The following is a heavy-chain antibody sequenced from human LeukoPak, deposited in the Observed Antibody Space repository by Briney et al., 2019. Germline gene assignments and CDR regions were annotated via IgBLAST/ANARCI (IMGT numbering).Heavy chain of an antibody. CDR2: IRYDGSNK. V-gene: IGHV3-30*02. Sequence: GGSLRLSCAASGFTFSSYGMHWVRQAPGKGLEWVAFIRYDGSNKYYADSVKGRFTISRDNAKNSLYLQMNSLRVEDTAVYYCTTDYVVVVVITKTDYWGQGTLVTVSS. CDR3: TTDYVVVVVITKTDY. J-gene: IGHJ4*02. CDR1: GFTFSSYG. D-gene: IGHD3-22*01.